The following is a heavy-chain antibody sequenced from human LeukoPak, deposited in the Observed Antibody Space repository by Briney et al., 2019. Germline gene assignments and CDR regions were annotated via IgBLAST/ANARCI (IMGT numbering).Heavy chain of an antibody. CDR2: ISGSGGST. Sequence: GGSLRLSCAASGFTFSSYAMSWVRQAPGKGLEWVSAISGSGGSTYYADSVKGRFTISRDNSKNTLYLQMNSLRVEDTAVYYCAKRSSDYDSSGYPGPADYWGQGTLVTVSS. V-gene: IGHV3-23*01. CDR1: GFTFSSYA. J-gene: IGHJ4*02. CDR3: AKRSSDYDSSGYPGPADY. D-gene: IGHD3-22*01.